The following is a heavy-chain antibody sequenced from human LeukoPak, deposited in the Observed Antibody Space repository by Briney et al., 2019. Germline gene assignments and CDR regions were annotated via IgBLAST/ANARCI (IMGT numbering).Heavy chain of an antibody. CDR1: GFTFHIYA. Sequence: PGRSLRLSCAASGFTFHIYAMNWVRQAPGKGLEWVSAINGGGYGTYYADSVRGRFTIYRDNSKNTLYLQMNSLRAEDTAVYYCATANYYYYGMDVWGQGTTVTVSS. V-gene: IGHV3-23*01. CDR3: ATANYYYYGMDV. J-gene: IGHJ6*02. CDR2: INGGGYGT.